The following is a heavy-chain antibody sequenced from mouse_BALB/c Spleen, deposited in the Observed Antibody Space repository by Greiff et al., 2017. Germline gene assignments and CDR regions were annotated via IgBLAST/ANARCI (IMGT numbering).Heavy chain of an antibody. CDR1: GFTFSSYG. CDR3: ARDYDGTGSFAY. V-gene: IGHV5-6*02. CDR2: ISSGGSYT. D-gene: IGHD2-4*01. Sequence: DVMLVESGGDLVKPGGSLKLSCAASGFTFSSYGMSWVRQTPDKRLEWVATISSGGSYTYYPDSVKGRFTISRDNAKNTLYLQMSSLKSEDTAMYYCARDYDGTGSFAYWGQGTLVTVSA. J-gene: IGHJ3*01.